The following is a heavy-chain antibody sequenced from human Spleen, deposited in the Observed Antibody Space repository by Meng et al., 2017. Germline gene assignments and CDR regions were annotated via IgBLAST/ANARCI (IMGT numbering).Heavy chain of an antibody. CDR2: IRSKAYGGTT. Sequence: GGSLRLSCTASGFTFGDYGMSWVRQAPGKGLEWVGFIRSKAYGGTTEYAASVKGRFTISRDDSKSIAYLQMNSLKTEDTALYYCTKSLSTLVGAAKALVDHYYGMDVWGQGTTVTVSS. J-gene: IGHJ6*02. D-gene: IGHD1-26*01. CDR3: TKSLSTLVGAAKALVDHYYGMDV. CDR1: GFTFGDYG. V-gene: IGHV3-49*04.